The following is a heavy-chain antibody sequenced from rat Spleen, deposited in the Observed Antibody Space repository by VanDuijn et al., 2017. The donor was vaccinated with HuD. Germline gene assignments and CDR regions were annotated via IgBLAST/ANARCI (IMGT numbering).Heavy chain of an antibody. Sequence: QVQLKESGPGLVQPSQTLSLTCTVSGLSLTSNSVSWIRQPPGKGLEWMGVIGSNGGTDYNSAIKSRLSISRDTSKSQVFLKMNNLQTEDTAIYYCARDRLQWFDYWGQGVMVTVSS. V-gene: IGHV2-47*01. CDR3: ARDRLQWFDY. D-gene: IGHD1-1*01. CDR2: IGSNGGT. CDR1: GLSLTSNS. J-gene: IGHJ2*01.